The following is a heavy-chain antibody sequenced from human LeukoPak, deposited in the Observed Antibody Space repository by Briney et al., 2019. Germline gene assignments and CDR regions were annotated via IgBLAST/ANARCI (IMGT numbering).Heavy chain of an antibody. D-gene: IGHD6-13*01. J-gene: IGHJ6*02. CDR3: ARDHHSSSWYPGGGSDYYYYGMDV. Sequence: GGSLRLSCAASGFTFSSYSMNWVRQAPGKGLEWVSSISSSSSYIYYADSVKGRFTISRDNAKNSLYLQMNSLRAEDTAVYYCARDHHSSSWYPGGGSDYYYYGMDVWGQGTTVTVSS. CDR1: GFTFSSYS. V-gene: IGHV3-21*01. CDR2: ISSSSSYI.